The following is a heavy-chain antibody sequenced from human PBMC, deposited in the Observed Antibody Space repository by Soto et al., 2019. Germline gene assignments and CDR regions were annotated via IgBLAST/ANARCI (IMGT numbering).Heavy chain of an antibody. Sequence: QVQLVESGGGVVQPGRSLSLSCAASGFTFSSYGMHWVRQAPGKGLEWVAVISYDGSNKYYADSVKGRFTISRDNSKNTLYLQMNSLRAEDTAVYYCAKDGSHLGFDYWGQGTLVTVSS. CDR3: AKDGSHLGFDY. CDR2: ISYDGSNK. V-gene: IGHV3-30*18. D-gene: IGHD1-26*01. J-gene: IGHJ4*02. CDR1: GFTFSSYG.